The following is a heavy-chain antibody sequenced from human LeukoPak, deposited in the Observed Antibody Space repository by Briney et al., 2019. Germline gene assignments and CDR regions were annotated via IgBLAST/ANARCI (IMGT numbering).Heavy chain of an antibody. D-gene: IGHD3-10*01. CDR3: ARSSLLWFGELARSDY. V-gene: IGHV1-2*02. CDR2: INPNSGGT. J-gene: IGHJ4*02. Sequence: GESLKISCKGSGYTFTGYYMHWVRQAPGQGLEWMGWINPNSGGTNYAQKFQGRVTMTRDTSISTAYMELSRLRSDDTAVYYCARSSLLWFGELARSDYWGQGTLVTVSS. CDR1: GYTFTGYY.